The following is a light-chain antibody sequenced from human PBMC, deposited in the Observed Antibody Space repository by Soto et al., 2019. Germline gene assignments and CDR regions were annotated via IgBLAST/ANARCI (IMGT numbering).Light chain of an antibody. CDR3: VQSTHWRPWT. J-gene: IGKJ1*01. CDR2: MVS. Sequence: DVVLTQSPLSLPVTLGQPASISCRSSQSLVHNDGYTYLNWFLQRPGQSPRRLIYMVSNRDSGVPDRFSGSGSGTDFTLKISRVEAEDVGVYYGVQSTHWRPWTFGQGTKVEIK. CDR1: QSLVHNDGYTY. V-gene: IGKV2-30*02.